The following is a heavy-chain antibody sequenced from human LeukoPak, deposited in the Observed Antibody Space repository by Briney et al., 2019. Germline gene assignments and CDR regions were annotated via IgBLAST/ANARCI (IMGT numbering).Heavy chain of an antibody. CDR3: ARGVAAFDY. CDR2: ISYDGSNK. V-gene: IGHV3-30*04. Sequence: GGPLRLSCAASGFTFSSYAMHWVRQAPGKGLEWVAVISYDGSNKYYADSVKGRFTISRDNSKNTLYLQMNSLRAEDTAVYYCARGVAAFDYWGQGTLVTVSS. D-gene: IGHD6-6*01. J-gene: IGHJ4*02. CDR1: GFTFSSYA.